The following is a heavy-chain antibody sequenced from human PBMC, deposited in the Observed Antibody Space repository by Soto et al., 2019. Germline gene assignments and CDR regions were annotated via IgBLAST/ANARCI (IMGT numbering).Heavy chain of an antibody. CDR2: ISSSGSTI. J-gene: IGHJ6*02. D-gene: IGHD6-13*01. CDR1: GFTFSSYE. CDR3: ARDMRQQLVQGYYYYYGMDV. Sequence: GGSLRLSCAASGFTFSSYEMNWVRQAPGKGLEWVSYISSSGSTIYYADSVKGRFTISRDNAKNSLYLQMNSLRAEDTAVYYRARDMRQQLVQGYYYYYGMDVWGQGTTVTVSS. V-gene: IGHV3-48*03.